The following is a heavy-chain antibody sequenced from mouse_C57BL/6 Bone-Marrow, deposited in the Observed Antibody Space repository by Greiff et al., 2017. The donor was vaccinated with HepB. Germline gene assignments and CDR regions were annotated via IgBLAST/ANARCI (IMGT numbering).Heavy chain of an antibody. V-gene: IGHV5-15*04. CDR1: GFTFSDYG. Sequence: EVKLVESGGGLVQPGGSLKLSCAASGFTFSDYGMAWVRQAPRKGPEWVAFISNLAYSIYYADTGTGRFTISRANAKNTLYLEMSSLRSEDTAMYYCARRLLRFYAMGYWGQGTSVTVSS. J-gene: IGHJ4*01. CDR3: ARRLLRFYAMGY. D-gene: IGHD1-1*01. CDR2: ISNLAYSI.